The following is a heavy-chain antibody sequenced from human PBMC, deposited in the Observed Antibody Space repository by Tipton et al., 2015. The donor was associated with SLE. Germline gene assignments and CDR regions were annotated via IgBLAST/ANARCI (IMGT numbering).Heavy chain of an antibody. CDR2: IGASGGST. CDR1: GFTFSAYA. Sequence: SLRLSCAASGFTFSAYAMSWVRQAPGKGLEWVSAIGASGGSTYYADSVKGRFTISRDNSKNTLYLQMNSLRAEDTAVYYCAKDKGLGSGSCFDYWGQGTLVTVSS. D-gene: IGHD2-15*01. V-gene: IGHV3-23*01. J-gene: IGHJ4*02. CDR3: AKDKGLGSGSCFDY.